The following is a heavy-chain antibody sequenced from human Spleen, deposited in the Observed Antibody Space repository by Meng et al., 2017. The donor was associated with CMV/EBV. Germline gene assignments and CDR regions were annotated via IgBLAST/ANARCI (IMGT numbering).Heavy chain of an antibody. Sequence: ASVKVSCKASGYTFIGYYMHWVRQAPGQGLEWMGGINPETGDANYAQKFQGRVTMTRDTFITTAYMEVSSLRSDDTAVYYCARERYLVPAASPDYYYYGMDVWGQGTTVTVSS. J-gene: IGHJ6*02. V-gene: IGHV1-2*02. CDR1: GYTFIGYY. CDR2: INPETGDA. D-gene: IGHD2-2*01. CDR3: ARERYLVPAASPDYYYYGMDV.